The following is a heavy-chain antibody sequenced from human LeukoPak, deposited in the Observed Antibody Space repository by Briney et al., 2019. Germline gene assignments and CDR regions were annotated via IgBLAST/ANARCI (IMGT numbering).Heavy chain of an antibody. D-gene: IGHD5-18*01. Sequence: GGSLRLSCAASGFTFSSYTMSWVRQAPGKGLEWVSTVSDSSNRHHSDSVTGRFPISRDNARNSLYLQMNSLRDEDTAVYYCARDGLHTAHFDYWGQGTLVTVSS. V-gene: IGHV3-48*02. CDR3: ARDGLHTAHFDY. CDR1: GFTFSSYT. J-gene: IGHJ4*02. CDR2: VSDSSNR.